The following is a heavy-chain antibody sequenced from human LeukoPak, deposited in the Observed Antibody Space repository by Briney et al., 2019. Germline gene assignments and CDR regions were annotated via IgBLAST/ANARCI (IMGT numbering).Heavy chain of an antibody. CDR2: IIPILGIA. CDR3: AVYYYDSSGYYSDY. J-gene: IGHJ4*02. V-gene: IGHV1-69*02. Sequence: GASVKVSCKASGGTFSSYTISWVRQAPGQGLEWMGRIIPILGIANYAQKFQGRVTITADESTSTAYMELSSLRSEDTAVYYCAVYYYDSSGYYSDYWGQGTLVTVSS. CDR1: GGTFSSYT. D-gene: IGHD3-22*01.